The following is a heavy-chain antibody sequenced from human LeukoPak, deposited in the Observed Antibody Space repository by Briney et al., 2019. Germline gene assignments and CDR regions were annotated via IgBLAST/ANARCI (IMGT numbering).Heavy chain of an antibody. CDR1: GTTLSNYG. J-gene: IGHJ4*02. D-gene: IGHD5-12*01. CDR2: ISDSGGNT. V-gene: IGHV3-23*01. Sequence: PGGSLRLSCAVSGTTLSNYGMSWVRQAPGKGLEWVAGISDSGGNTKYADSVKGRFTISRDNPKNTLYLQMNSLRAEDTAVYYCVRDGGVSGYDLLDYWGQGTLVTVSS. CDR3: VRDGGVSGYDLLDY.